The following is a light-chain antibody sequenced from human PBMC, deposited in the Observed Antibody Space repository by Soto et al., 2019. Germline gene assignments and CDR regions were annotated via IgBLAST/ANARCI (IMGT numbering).Light chain of an antibody. CDR3: SAYTNANTLT. V-gene: IGLV2-14*03. J-gene: IGLJ2*01. CDR2: DVN. Sequence: QSALTQPASVSGSPGQSVTISCTGTSNDIGAYDYVSWYQQVPGKDPKLLIFDVNYRPSEISSRFSGSKSCNSASLTISALQPADEADYYCSAYTNANTLTFGGGTKLTVL. CDR1: SNDIGAYDY.